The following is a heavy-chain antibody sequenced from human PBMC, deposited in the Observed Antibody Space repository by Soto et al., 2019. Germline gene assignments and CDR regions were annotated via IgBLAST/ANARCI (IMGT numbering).Heavy chain of an antibody. D-gene: IGHD1-26*01. CDR2: ISYDRSNK. CDR3: ARDLPRYSGSYQTLYYYYYGMDV. J-gene: IGHJ6*02. Sequence: GGSLRLSCAASGFTFSSYAMHWVRQAPGKGLEWVAVISYDRSNKYYADSVKGRFTISRDNSKNTLYLQMNSLRDEDTAVYYCARDLPRYSGSYQTLYYYYYGMDVWGQGTTVTVSS. CDR1: GFTFSSYA. V-gene: IGHV3-30-3*01.